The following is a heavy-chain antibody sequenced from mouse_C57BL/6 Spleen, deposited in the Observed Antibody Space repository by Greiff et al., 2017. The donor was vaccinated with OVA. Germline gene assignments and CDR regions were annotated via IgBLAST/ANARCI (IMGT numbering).Heavy chain of an antibody. CDR2: IYPGSGNP. V-gene: IGHV1-66*01. J-gene: IGHJ3*01. CDR1: GYSFTSYY. CDR3: AKPYDYDTWFAY. D-gene: IGHD2-4*01. Sequence: QVQLQQSGPELVKPGASVKISCKASGYSFTSYYIHWVKQRPGQGLEWIGWIYPGSGNPKYNEKFKGKATLTADPSSSTAYMQLSSLTSEDSAVYYCAKPYDYDTWFAYWGQGTLVTVSA.